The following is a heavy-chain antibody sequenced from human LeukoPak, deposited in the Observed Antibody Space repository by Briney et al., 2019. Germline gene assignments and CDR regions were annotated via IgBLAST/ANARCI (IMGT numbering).Heavy chain of an antibody. V-gene: IGHV3-21*01. Sequence: GGSLRLSCAASGFTFSSYSINWVRQAPGKGLEWVSSISSGSSYISYADSVKGRFTISRDNAKKSLYLQMNSLRAEDTAVYYCARDLGSIATAGTETFDIWGQGTVVTVSS. CDR2: ISSGSSYI. J-gene: IGHJ3*02. CDR3: ARDLGSIATAGTETFDI. CDR1: GFTFSSYS. D-gene: IGHD6-13*01.